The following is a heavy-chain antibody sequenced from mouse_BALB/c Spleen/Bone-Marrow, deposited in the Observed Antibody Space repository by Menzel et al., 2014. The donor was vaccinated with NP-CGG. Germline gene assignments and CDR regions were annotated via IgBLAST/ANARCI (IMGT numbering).Heavy chain of an antibody. V-gene: IGHV1-18*01. CDR2: INPYNGDT. CDR1: GYSFIGYT. J-gene: IGHJ2*01. CDR3: TRRNYDYDFDY. Sequence: EVQLQQSGPELVKPGASMMISCKASGYSFIGYTMNWVKQSHGKNLEWIGLINPYNGDTHYNQKFKDKATLTVDKSSSTAYMELLSLASEDSAVYYCTRRNYDYDFDYWGQGTTLTVSS. D-gene: IGHD2-4*01.